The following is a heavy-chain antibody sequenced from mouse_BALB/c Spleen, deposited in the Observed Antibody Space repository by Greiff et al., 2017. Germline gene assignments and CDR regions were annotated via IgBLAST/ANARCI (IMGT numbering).Heavy chain of an antibody. CDR3: ARRELYYAMDY. V-gene: IGHV5-17*02. Sequence: EVQVVESGGGLVQPGGSRKLSCAASGFTFSSFGMHWVRQAPEKGLEWVAYISSGSSTIYYADTVKGRFTISRDNPKNTLFLQMTSLRSEDTAMYYCARRELYYAMDYWGQGTSVTVSS. CDR1: GFTFSSFG. CDR2: ISSGSSTI. J-gene: IGHJ4*01.